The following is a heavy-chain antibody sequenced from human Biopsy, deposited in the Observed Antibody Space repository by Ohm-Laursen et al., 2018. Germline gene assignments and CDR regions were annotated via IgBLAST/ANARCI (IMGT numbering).Heavy chain of an antibody. J-gene: IGHJ4*02. V-gene: IGHV4-39*01. Sequence: PGTLSLTWTVSGGSISDSTYHWGWIRQSPGKGLEWIGNIYYSGNTDYSPSLKSRVTISVDTSNNQFSLKLRSVTAADTAVYYCARQVDFWSGYVDYWGQGTLVAVSS. CDR1: GGSISDSTYH. CDR2: IYYSGNT. D-gene: IGHD3-3*01. CDR3: ARQVDFWSGYVDY.